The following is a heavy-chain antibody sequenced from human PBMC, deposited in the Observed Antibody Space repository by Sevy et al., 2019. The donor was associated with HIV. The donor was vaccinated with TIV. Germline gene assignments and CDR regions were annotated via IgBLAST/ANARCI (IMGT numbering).Heavy chain of an antibody. J-gene: IGHJ4*02. D-gene: IGHD3-22*01. V-gene: IGHV1-24*01. CDR1: GYTLTELS. CDR2: FDPEDGET. Sequence: ASVKVSCKVSGYTLTELSMHWVRQAPGKGLEWMGGFDPEDGETIYAQKFQGRVTMTEDTSTDTAYMELSSLRSEDTAVYCCATPVGYYYDSSGYYYSDYWGQGTLVTVSS. CDR3: ATPVGYYYDSSGYYYSDY.